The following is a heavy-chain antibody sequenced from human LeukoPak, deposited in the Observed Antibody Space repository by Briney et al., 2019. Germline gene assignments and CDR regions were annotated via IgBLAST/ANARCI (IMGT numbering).Heavy chain of an antibody. V-gene: IGHV1-18*01. J-gene: IGHJ6*04. D-gene: IGHD3-3*01. CDR2: ISAYNGNT. CDR3: ARDGPYYDFWSGFMDV. Sequence: GASVKVSCKASGYTFTSYGISWVRQAPGQGLEWMGWISAYNGNTNYAQKLQGRVTMTTDTSTSTAYMELSRLRSDDTAVYYCARDGPYYDFWSGFMDVWGKGTTVTVSS. CDR1: GYTFTSYG.